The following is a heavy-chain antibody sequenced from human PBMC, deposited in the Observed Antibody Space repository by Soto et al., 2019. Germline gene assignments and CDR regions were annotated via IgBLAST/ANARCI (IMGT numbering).Heavy chain of an antibody. D-gene: IGHD4-4*01. CDR3: ARPLWRNDYNWGYFDL. J-gene: IGHJ2*01. V-gene: IGHV3-30-3*01. CDR1: GFTFSSYA. Sequence: QVQLVESGGGGVQPGRTLRLSCAASGFTFSSYAMHWVRQAPGKGLEWVAVISYDGSNKYYADSVKGRFTISRDNSKNTLYLQINSLRAEDTAVYYCARPLWRNDYNWGYFDLWGRGTLVTVSS. CDR2: ISYDGSNK.